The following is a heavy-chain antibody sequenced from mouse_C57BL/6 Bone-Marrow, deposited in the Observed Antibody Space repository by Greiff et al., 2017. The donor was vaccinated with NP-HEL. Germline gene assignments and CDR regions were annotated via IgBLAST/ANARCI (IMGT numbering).Heavy chain of an antibody. CDR1: GFTFSDYY. V-gene: IGHV5-12*01. CDR2: ISNGGGST. CDR3: ARLGKWDYAMDY. J-gene: IGHJ4*01. Sequence: EVHLVESGGGLVQPGGSLKLSCAASGFTFSDYYMYWVRQTPEKRLEWVAYISNGGGSTYYPDTVKGRFTISRDNAKNTLYLQMSRLKSEDTAMYYCARLGKWDYAMDYWGQGTSVTVSS. D-gene: IGHD1-3*01.